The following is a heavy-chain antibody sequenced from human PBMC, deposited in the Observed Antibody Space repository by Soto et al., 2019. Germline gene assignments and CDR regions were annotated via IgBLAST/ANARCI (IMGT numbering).Heavy chain of an antibody. CDR3: TRGYSGIDIYAFDI. J-gene: IGHJ3*02. Sequence: GWSLRLSCAASVSTLIDHYVDWVRQAPGKGLEWVGRSGNKANSDTTEYGSSVKGRFTISRDDSKNSMYLQMNSLKTEDTAVYYCTRGYSGIDIYAFDIWGQGTLVTVSS. CDR1: VSTLIDHY. D-gene: IGHD1-26*01. CDR2: SGNKANSDTT. V-gene: IGHV3-72*01.